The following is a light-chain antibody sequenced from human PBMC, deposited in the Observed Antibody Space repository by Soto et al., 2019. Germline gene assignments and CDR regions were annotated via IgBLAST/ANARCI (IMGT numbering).Light chain of an antibody. CDR1: QSVSNNY. CDR2: GAS. CDR3: QPYGGSPTWT. Sequence: EMVLTQSPGTLSLSPGERATLSCRASQSVSNNYLAWYQQRPGQAPRLLIYGASIRDTGIPDRFGGSESGTGSTLTIRKPVPEAFALYYCQPYGGSPTWTFGQGTKVEIK. V-gene: IGKV3-20*01. J-gene: IGKJ1*01.